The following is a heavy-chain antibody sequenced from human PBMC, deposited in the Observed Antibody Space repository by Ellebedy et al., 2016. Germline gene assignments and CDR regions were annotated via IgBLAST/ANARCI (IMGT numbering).Heavy chain of an antibody. J-gene: IGHJ5*02. CDR1: GYTFTGYY. CDR2: INPNSGGT. V-gene: IGHV1-2*02. Sequence: ASVKVSXXASGYTFTGYYMHWVRQAPGQGLEWMGWINPNSGGTNYAQKFQGRVTMTRDTSISTAYMELSRLRSDDTAVYYCARDHCGGDCYQYNWFDPWGQGTLVTVSS. D-gene: IGHD2-21*01. CDR3: ARDHCGGDCYQYNWFDP.